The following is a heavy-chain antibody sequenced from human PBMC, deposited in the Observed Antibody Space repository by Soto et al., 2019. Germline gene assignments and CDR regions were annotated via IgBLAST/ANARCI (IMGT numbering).Heavy chain of an antibody. CDR2: ISYDGSNK. Sequence: GGSLRLSCAASGFTFSSYGMHWVRQAPGKGLEWVAVISYDGSNKYYADSVKGRFTISRDNSKNTLYLQMNSLRAEDTAVYYCAKFARGSVDFDYWGQGTLVTVSS. CDR3: AKFARGSVDFDY. V-gene: IGHV3-30*18. D-gene: IGHD3-10*01. CDR1: GFTFSSYG. J-gene: IGHJ4*02.